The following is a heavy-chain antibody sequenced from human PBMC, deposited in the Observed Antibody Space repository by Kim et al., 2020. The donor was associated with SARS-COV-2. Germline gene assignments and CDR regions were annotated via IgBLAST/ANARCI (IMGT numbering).Heavy chain of an antibody. J-gene: IGHJ4*02. Sequence: ASVKVSCKASGYTFTSYAMHWVRQAPGQRLEWMGWINAGNGNTKYSQKFQGRVTITRDTSASTAYMELSSLRSEDTAVYYCARDSGSYRKTFDYWGQGTLVTVSS. CDR3: ARDSGSYRKTFDY. CDR2: INAGNGNT. V-gene: IGHV1-3*01. D-gene: IGHD1-26*01. CDR1: GYTFTSYA.